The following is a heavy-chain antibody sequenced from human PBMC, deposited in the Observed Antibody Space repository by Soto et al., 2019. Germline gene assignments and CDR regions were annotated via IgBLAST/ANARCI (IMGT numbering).Heavy chain of an antibody. CDR2: ISGFNDDT. D-gene: IGHD3-10*01. J-gene: IGHJ5*02. Sequence: QAPLVQSGVEMKNVGASVKVSCKASGYTFTSYGISWVRQAPGQGLEWMGWISGFNDDTNHAQKFQGRVTVTKDTSTSTAYMELRSLKSDDTAVYYCARSGSYYPARNWFGPWGQGTLVTVSS. CDR1: GYTFTSYG. V-gene: IGHV1-18*01. CDR3: ARSGSYYPARNWFGP.